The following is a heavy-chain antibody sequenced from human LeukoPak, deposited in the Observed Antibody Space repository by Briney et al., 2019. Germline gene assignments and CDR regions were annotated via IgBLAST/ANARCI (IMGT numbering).Heavy chain of an antibody. CDR2: IKQDGSEK. V-gene: IGHV3-7*03. Sequence: PGGSLRLSCAASGFTFSSYWMSWVRQAPGKGLEWVANIKQDGSEKYYVDSVKGRFTIPRDNAKNSLYLQMNSLRAEDTAVYYCARDGYSYGSDAFDIWGQGTMVTVSS. D-gene: IGHD5-18*01. J-gene: IGHJ3*02. CDR1: GFTFSSYW. CDR3: ARDGYSYGSDAFDI.